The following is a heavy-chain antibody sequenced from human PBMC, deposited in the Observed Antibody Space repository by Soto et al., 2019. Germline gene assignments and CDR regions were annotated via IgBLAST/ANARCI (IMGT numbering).Heavy chain of an antibody. D-gene: IGHD3-3*01. Sequence: ASVKVSCKASGGTFSSYAISWVRQAPGQGLEWMGGIIPIFGTANYAQKFQGRVTITADESTSTAYMELSSLRSEDTAVYYCARDCESGPREYYYYYGMDVWGQGTTVTVSS. V-gene: IGHV1-69*13. CDR1: GGTFSSYA. CDR2: IIPIFGTA. CDR3: ARDCESGPREYYYYYGMDV. J-gene: IGHJ6*02.